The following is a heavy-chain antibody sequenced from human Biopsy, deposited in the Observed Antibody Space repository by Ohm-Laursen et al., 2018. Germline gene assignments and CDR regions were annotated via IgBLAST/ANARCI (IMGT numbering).Heavy chain of an antibody. J-gene: IGHJ4*02. Sequence: SETLSLTCTVSGDSVSSGSFYWTWLRQPPGQGLEYIGYIYDRGSTANYNPSLESRVTMSLDMPKNQFSLKLSSVTAADTAIYYCARGMRSSGWPYFDSWGQGTLVTVSS. D-gene: IGHD6-19*01. CDR3: ARGMRSSGWPYFDS. CDR1: GDSVSSGSFY. CDR2: IYDRGSTA. V-gene: IGHV4-61*01.